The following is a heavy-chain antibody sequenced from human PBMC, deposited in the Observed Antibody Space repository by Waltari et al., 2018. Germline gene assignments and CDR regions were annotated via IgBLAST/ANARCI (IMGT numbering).Heavy chain of an antibody. CDR3: AKDQGTGWHGIDY. V-gene: IGHV3-33*06. J-gene: IGHJ4*02. D-gene: IGHD6-25*01. CDR2: MYSDEDNR. Sequence: APGKGLEVVAVMYSDEDNRYYGDSGRGRFMISRDNFKNMLYLQMNSLRAEDTAVYYCAKDQGTGWHGIDYWGQGTLVTVSA.